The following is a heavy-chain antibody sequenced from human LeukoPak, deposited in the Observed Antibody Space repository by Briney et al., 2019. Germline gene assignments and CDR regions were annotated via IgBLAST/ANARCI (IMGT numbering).Heavy chain of an antibody. Sequence: GASVKVSCKASGYTFTSYYMHWVRQAPGQGLEWMGIINPSGRSTSYAQKFQGRVTMTRDMSTSTVYMELSSLRSEDTAVYHCAREFGTVTTGYYYYYMDVWGKGTTVTVSS. V-gene: IGHV1-46*01. J-gene: IGHJ6*03. CDR1: GYTFTSYY. CDR2: INPSGRST. CDR3: AREFGTVTTGYYYYYMDV. D-gene: IGHD4-11*01.